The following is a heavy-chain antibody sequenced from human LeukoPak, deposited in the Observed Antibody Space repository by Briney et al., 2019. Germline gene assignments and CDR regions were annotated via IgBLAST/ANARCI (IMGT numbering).Heavy chain of an antibody. CDR1: GGFISSYY. CDR2: ISSSGSA. D-gene: IGHD1-1*01. CDR3: ATEPTRTPYYYMDI. V-gene: IGHV4-4*07. J-gene: IGHJ6*03. Sequence: PSETLSLTCTVSGGFISSYYWNWIRQPAGKGLEWIGHISSSGSANYNPSLKSRVTLSVDTSRNQLSLILISVTAADTAVFYRATEPTRTPYYYMDIWSKATTFIVSS.